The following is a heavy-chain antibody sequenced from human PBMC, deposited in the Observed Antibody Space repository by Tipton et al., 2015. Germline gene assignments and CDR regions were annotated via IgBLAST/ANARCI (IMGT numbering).Heavy chain of an antibody. CDR1: GDSVSSGYY. V-gene: IGHV4-38-2*02. CDR3: ARSRYTVTPDS. D-gene: IGHD4-17*01. CDR2: FFHSGNT. Sequence: TLSLTCTVSGDSVSSGYYWSWIRQPPGKGLEWIGSFFHSGNTFHNPSLRSRVIISVDTSKNQFSLTVTSVTAADTAVYYCARSRYTVTPDSWGQGTLVTVSS. J-gene: IGHJ4*02.